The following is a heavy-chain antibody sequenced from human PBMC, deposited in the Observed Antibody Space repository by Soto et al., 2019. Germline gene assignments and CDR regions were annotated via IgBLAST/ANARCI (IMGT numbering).Heavy chain of an antibody. D-gene: IGHD3-10*01. Sequence: EVRLLESGGGLVQPGGSLRLSCAASGFTFSNYAMTWVRQALGKGLEWVSGLNGSGGSTSSADSVKGRFPISIDNSKTTLYLQMNSLGDGNTAVYYCASGFSAGKGSPPDYWGQGTLVTVAS. CDR1: GFTFSNYA. J-gene: IGHJ4*02. V-gene: IGHV3-23*01. CDR3: ASGFSAGKGSPPDY. CDR2: LNGSGGST.